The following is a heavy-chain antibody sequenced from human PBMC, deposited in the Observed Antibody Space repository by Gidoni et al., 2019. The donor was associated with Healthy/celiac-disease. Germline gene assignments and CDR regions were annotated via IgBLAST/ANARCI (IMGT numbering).Heavy chain of an antibody. CDR2: ISGSGGST. D-gene: IGHD1-26*01. CDR3: AKDLSLGIVGAQLNFDY. J-gene: IGHJ4*02. CDR1: GFTISSEA. V-gene: IGHV3-23*01. Sequence: EVQLLESGGGLVQPGGALRLYCAASGFTISSEAMSWVRQAPGKGLAWVSAISGSGGSTYYAASVKGRFTISRDNSKNTLYLQMNSLRAEDTAVYYCAKDLSLGIVGAQLNFDYWGQGTLVTVSS.